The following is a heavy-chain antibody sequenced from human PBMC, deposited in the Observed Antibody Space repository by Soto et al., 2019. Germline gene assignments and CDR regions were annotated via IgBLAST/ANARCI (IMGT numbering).Heavy chain of an antibody. J-gene: IGHJ6*02. Sequence: QVQLVQSGAEVKKPGASVKVSCKASGYTFTSYDINWVRQATGQGLEWMGWMNLNSGNTGYAQKFQGRDTMTRNTSISTAYMELSSLRAEDTAVYYCARGDYDFWSGYSRPYYYYGMDVWGQGTTVTVSS. V-gene: IGHV1-8*01. CDR1: GYTFTSYD. D-gene: IGHD3-3*01. CDR2: MNLNSGNT. CDR3: ARGDYDFWSGYSRPYYYYGMDV.